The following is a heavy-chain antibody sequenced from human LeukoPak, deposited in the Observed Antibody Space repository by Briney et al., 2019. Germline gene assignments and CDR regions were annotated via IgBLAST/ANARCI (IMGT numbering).Heavy chain of an antibody. CDR1: GFTFSSYA. D-gene: IGHD6-19*01. V-gene: IGHV3-23*01. Sequence: PGGSLRLSCAASGFTFSSYAMSWVRQAPGKGLEWVSTISDSGSSTYYTDSVEGRFTFSRDNSKNTLHLQMNSLRAEDTAVYYCTKDHGFYSSGWHPLFDHWGQGTLVTVTP. CDR3: TKDHGFYSSGWHPLFDH. CDR2: ISDSGSST. J-gene: IGHJ4*02.